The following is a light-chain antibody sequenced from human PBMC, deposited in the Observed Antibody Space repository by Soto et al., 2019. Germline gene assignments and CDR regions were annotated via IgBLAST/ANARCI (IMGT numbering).Light chain of an antibody. J-gene: IGKJ2*01. CDR2: AAS. CDR3: QQSYSSPPEYT. CDR1: QRISTY. Sequence: DIQMTQSPSSLSASVGDRVSISCRASQRISTYLSWYQQKPGKAPKLLIFAASSLQSGVPSRFSGSGSGTDFTLTISSLQTEDFATYYCQQSYSSPPEYTFGQGTRLEIK. V-gene: IGKV1-39*01.